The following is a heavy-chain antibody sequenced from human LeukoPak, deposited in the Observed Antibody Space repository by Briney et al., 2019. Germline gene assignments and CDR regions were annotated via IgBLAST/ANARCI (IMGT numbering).Heavy chain of an antibody. CDR2: IYSGGST. D-gene: IGHD4-11*01. CDR3: ARGTVTIGYFDY. V-gene: IGHV3-53*01. Sequence: GGSLRLSCTASGFSVSSNYMSWVRQAPGKGLEWVSVIYSGGSTDYADSVKGRLTISRDNSKNTVYLQMNSLRAEDTAIYYCARGTVTIGYFDYWGQGTLVTVSS. J-gene: IGHJ4*02. CDR1: GFSVSSNY.